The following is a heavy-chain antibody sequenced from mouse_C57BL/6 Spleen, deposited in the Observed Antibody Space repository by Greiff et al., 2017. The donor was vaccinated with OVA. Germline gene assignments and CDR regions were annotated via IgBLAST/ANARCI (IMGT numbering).Heavy chain of an antibody. V-gene: IGHV1-61*01. Sequence: QVQLKQPGAELVRPGSSVKLSCKASGYTFTSYWMDWVKQRPGQGLEWIGNIYPSDSETHYNQKFKDKATLTVDKSSSTAYMQLSSLTSEDSAVYYCARNPPGNYRAMDYWGQGTSVTVSS. CDR3: ARNPPGNYRAMDY. CDR1: GYTFTSYW. D-gene: IGHD2-1*01. J-gene: IGHJ4*01. CDR2: IYPSDSET.